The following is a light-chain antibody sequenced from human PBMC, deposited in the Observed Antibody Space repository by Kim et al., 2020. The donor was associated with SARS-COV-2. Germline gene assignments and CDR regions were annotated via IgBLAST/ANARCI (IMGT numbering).Light chain of an antibody. Sequence: PGERATRSGRASQSVSSSYLAWYQQKPGQAPRLLIYGASSRATGIPDRFSGSGSGTDFTLTISRLEPEDFAVYYCQQYGSSPPMYTFGQGTKLEI. CDR3: QQYGSSPPMYT. CDR1: QSVSSSY. CDR2: GAS. J-gene: IGKJ2*01. V-gene: IGKV3-20*01.